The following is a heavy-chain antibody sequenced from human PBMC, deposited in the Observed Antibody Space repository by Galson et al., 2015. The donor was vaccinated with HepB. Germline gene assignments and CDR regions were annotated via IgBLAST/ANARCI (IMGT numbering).Heavy chain of an antibody. CDR2: IDPSNAYT. V-gene: IGHV5-10-1*01. Sequence: QSGAEVTKPGESLRISCKGSGYSFTKSWITWVRQVPGKGLEWMGRIDPSNAYTNHSPSFQGHVTISIERSTSTAYLQWRSLKASDTAVYFCARHSDSSGYPYFDYWGQGTLVTVSS. J-gene: IGHJ4*02. CDR1: GYSFTKSW. CDR3: ARHSDSSGYPYFDY. D-gene: IGHD3-22*01.